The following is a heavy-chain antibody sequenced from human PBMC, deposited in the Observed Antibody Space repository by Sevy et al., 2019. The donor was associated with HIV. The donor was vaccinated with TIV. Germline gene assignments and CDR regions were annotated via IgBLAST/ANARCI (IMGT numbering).Heavy chain of an antibody. Sequence: GGSLRLSCAGSGFTISDYYMSWIRQAPGKGLEWISYISGSNSAGSDQYYADSVKGRFTISRDNAKNSMYLQMNRLRAEDTAVYYCARDHVKDGDLGDYYYFAMDVWGQGTTVTVSS. CDR1: GFTISDYY. D-gene: IGHD4-17*01. V-gene: IGHV3-11*01. J-gene: IGHJ6*02. CDR3: ARDHVKDGDLGDYYYFAMDV. CDR2: ISGSNSAGSDQ.